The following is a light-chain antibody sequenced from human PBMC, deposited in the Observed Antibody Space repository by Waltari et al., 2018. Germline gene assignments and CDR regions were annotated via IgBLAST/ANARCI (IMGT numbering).Light chain of an antibody. Sequence: EIVMTQSPATLSVSPGETATLSCRASQNVGSFLAWYQQKPGQAPKLLVHSANVRATGIPDRFTGSGSGTDVSLTISSLEPEDAGLYHCQQYNDVFFTFGGGTKVEIK. CDR3: QQYNDVFFT. V-gene: IGKV3D-15*01. CDR2: SAN. CDR1: QNVGSF. J-gene: IGKJ4*01.